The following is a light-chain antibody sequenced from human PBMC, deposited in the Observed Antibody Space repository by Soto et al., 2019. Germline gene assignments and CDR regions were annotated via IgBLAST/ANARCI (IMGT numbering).Light chain of an antibody. Sequence: EIVMTQSPATLSLSPGERATLSCWASQSIASNLAGYQQKPGQAPRLLIYGATTRATGVPPRFIGSGYGTEFTPTNSSLQSEDFAVYYCQQDHDWPPQYSFGQRTKL. CDR1: QSIASN. V-gene: IGKV3-15*01. CDR2: GAT. CDR3: QQDHDWPPQYS. J-gene: IGKJ2*01.